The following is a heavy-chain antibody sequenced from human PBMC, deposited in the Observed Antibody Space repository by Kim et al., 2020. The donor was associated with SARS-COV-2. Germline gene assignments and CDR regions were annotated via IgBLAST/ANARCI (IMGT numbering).Heavy chain of an antibody. D-gene: IGHD2-15*01. Sequence: ASVKVSCKASGYTFTSYNIHWVRQAPGQRLEWMGWINTGNDDTKYSQRFQDRITITRDTSASTAYMELSSLKSEDTAVYYCARCYFALPDYWGQGALVTVTS. CDR2: INTGNDDT. CDR1: GYTFTSYN. CDR3: ARCYFALPDY. V-gene: IGHV1-3*04. J-gene: IGHJ4*02.